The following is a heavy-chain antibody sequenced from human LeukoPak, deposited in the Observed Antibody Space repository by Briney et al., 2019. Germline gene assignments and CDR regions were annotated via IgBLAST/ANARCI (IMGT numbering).Heavy chain of an antibody. CDR1: GYTFTSYG. CDR3: ARATPYDSSGYYYLYYYGMDV. D-gene: IGHD3-22*01. J-gene: IGHJ6*02. V-gene: IGHV1-18*01. Sequence: ASVTVSCKASGYTFTSYGISWVRQAPGQGLEWMGWISAYNGNTNYAQKLQGRVTMTTDTSTSTAYMELRSLRSDDTAVYYCARATPYDSSGYYYLYYYGMDVWGQGTTVTVSS. CDR2: ISAYNGNT.